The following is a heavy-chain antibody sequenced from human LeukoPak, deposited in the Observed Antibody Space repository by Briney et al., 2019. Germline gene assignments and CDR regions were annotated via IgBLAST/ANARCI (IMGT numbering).Heavy chain of an antibody. CDR3: ARHGSYYDSTGHFEQGDAFDI. D-gene: IGHD3-22*01. Sequence: SETLSLTCTVSGGSISSYYWSWIRQPPGKGLEWIGYIYYSGSTNYNPSLKSRVSISVDTSKNQFSLKLSSVTASDTAVYYCARHGSYYDSTGHFEQGDAFDIWGQGTMVTVSS. J-gene: IGHJ3*02. CDR1: GGSISSYY. CDR2: IYYSGST. V-gene: IGHV4-59*08.